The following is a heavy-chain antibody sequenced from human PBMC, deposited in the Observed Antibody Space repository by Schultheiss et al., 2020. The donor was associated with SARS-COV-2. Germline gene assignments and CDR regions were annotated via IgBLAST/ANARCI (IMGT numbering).Heavy chain of an antibody. CDR3: AKRCHSGYYDSSGYYLYYFDY. CDR1: GFTFSSYW. D-gene: IGHD3-22*01. J-gene: IGHJ4*02. Sequence: GGSLRLSCAASGFTFSSYWMHWVCQAPGKGLVWVSRINSDGSRTSYADSVKDRFTIPRDNAKNTLYLQMNSLRAEDTAVYYCAKRCHSGYYDSSGYYLYYFDYWGQGTLVTVSS. CDR2: INSDGSRT. V-gene: IGHV3-74*01.